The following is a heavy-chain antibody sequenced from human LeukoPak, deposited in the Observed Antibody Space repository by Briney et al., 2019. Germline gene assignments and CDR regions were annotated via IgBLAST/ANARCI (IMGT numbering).Heavy chain of an antibody. Sequence: GGSLRLSCAASGSTFSSYAMSWVRQAPGKGLEWVSAISGSGGSTYYADSVKGRFTISRDNSKNTLYLQMNSLRAEDTAVYYCAKEHYGSGSYYPNYFDYWGQGTLVTVSS. CDR2: ISGSGGST. V-gene: IGHV3-23*01. J-gene: IGHJ4*02. CDR1: GSTFSSYA. CDR3: AKEHYGSGSYYPNYFDY. D-gene: IGHD3-10*01.